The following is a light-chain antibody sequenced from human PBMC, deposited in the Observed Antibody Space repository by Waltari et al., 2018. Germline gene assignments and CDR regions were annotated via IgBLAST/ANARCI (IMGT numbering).Light chain of an antibody. J-gene: IGKJ2*01. CDR1: QSVSNY. CDR3: MQALDTPT. V-gene: IGKV3-11*01. Sequence: EIVLTQSPATLSLSPGEGTTLSCRASQSVSNYLAWYQQKPGQAPRLLIYETSNRATGIPARFSGSGSGTEFTLKISRVEAEDVGVYYCMQALDTPTFGQGTKLEIK. CDR2: ETS.